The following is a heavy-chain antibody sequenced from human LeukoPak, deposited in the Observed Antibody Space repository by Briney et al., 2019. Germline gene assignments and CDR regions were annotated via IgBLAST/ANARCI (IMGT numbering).Heavy chain of an antibody. CDR1: GYTLTELS. CDR2: SDPEDGET. V-gene: IGHV1-24*01. J-gene: IGHJ4*02. D-gene: IGHD3-10*01. CDR3: ATRLYYYGSGQFDY. Sequence: ASVKVSCKVSGYTLTELSMHWVRQAPGKGLEWMGGSDPEDGETIYAQKFQGRVTMTEDTSTDTAYMELSSLRSEDTAVYYCATRLYYYGSGQFDYWGQGTLVTVSS.